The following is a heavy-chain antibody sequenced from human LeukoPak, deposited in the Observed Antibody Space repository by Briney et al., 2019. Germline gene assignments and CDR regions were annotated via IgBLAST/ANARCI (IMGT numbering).Heavy chain of an antibody. V-gene: IGHV1-69*06. CDR3: ARARNYYDFWSGYYPEAFDI. Sequence: SVKVSCKASGGTFSSYAISWVRQAPGQGLEWMGGIIPIFGTASYAQKFQGRVTITADKSTSKAYMELSSLRSEDTAVYYCARARNYYDFWSGYYPEAFDIWGQGTMVTVSS. CDR1: GGTFSSYA. D-gene: IGHD3-3*01. CDR2: IIPIFGTA. J-gene: IGHJ3*02.